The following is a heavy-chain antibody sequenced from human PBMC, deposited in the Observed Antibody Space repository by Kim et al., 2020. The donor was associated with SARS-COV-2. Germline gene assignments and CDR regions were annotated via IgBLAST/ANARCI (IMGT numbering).Heavy chain of an antibody. J-gene: IGHJ6*03. CDR1: GFTFSAYT. Sequence: GGSLRLSCAVSGFTFSAYTMSWVRQAPGKGLDWVSSITGDGSNTYYADSVKGRFTVSRDNPDYTLSLQMDSLRDDDTAVYYCAKERWFGELSHMDVWGKGTTVTVSS. V-gene: IGHV3-23*01. CDR2: ITGDGSNT. D-gene: IGHD3-10*01. CDR3: AKERWFGELSHMDV.